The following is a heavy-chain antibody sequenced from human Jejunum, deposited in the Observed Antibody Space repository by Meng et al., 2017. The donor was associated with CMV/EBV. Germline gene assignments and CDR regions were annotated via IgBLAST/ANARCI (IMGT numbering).Heavy chain of an antibody. CDR1: GGSISSGGYF. V-gene: IGHV4-31*02. CDR2: IYYSGTT. D-gene: IGHD2-2*01. Sequence: VFGGSISSGGYFWSWIRQHPGKGLEWIGYIYYSGTTYYNPSLKSRVTISLDTSKNQFSLKLSSVTAADTAVYYCARTGTTSWGYFEYWGQGTLVTVSS. J-gene: IGHJ4*02. CDR3: ARTGTTSWGYFEY.